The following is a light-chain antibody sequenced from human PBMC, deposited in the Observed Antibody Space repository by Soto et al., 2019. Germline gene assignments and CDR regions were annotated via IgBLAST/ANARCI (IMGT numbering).Light chain of an antibody. V-gene: IGKV1-5*03. CDR3: QQYNTYPLT. CDR1: QSISTW. J-gene: IGKJ4*01. CDR2: KAS. Sequence: IQMTQSPSTLSASVGDRVTITCRASQSISTWLAWYQQKPGKAPKLLIYKASSLEGGVPSRFGGSGSGTLFNITISSLLPDDFATYYCQQYNTYPLTFGGGTKVDIK.